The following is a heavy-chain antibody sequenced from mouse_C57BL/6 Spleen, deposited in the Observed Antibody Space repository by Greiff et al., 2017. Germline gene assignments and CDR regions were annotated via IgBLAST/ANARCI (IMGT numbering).Heavy chain of an antibody. CDR3: ARGYYGSSYGFAY. D-gene: IGHD1-1*01. CDR2: IDPNSGGT. V-gene: IGHV1-72*01. CDR1: GYTFTSYW. J-gene: IGHJ3*01. Sequence: QVQLKQPGAELVKPGASVKLSCKASGYTFTSYWMHWVKQRPGRGLEWIGRIDPNSGGTKYNEKFKSKATLTVDKPSSTAYMQRSSLTSEDSAVYYCARGYYGSSYGFAYWGQGTLVTVSA.